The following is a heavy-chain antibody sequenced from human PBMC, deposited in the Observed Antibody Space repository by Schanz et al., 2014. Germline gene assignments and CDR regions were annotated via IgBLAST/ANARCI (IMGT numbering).Heavy chain of an antibody. CDR1: GFTVNTNY. CDR2: MYINSGST. CDR3: ARDGGRDGYNLAFDV. Sequence: EVQLVESGGGLIQPGGSLRLSCAVSGFTVNTNYMSWVRQAPGKGLEWISSMYINSGSTQYADSVKGRFIISRDSSKNTLLHQMNSLRAEDTAVYFCARDGGRDGYNLAFDVWGQGTLVTVSS. J-gene: IGHJ3*01. D-gene: IGHD1-1*01. V-gene: IGHV3-53*01.